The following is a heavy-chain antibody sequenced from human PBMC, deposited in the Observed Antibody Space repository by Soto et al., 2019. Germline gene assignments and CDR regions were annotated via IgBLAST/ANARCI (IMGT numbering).Heavy chain of an antibody. D-gene: IGHD5-18*01. CDR2: ISSSSSTI. V-gene: IGHV3-48*02. Sequence: EVQLVESGGGLVQPGGSLRLSCAASGFTFSSYSMNWVRQAPGKGLEWVSYISSSSSTIYYADSVKGRFTISRDNAKNSLYLQMNSLRDADTAVYYCARDPGYSYGPPDYWGQGTLVTVSS. J-gene: IGHJ4*02. CDR3: ARDPGYSYGPPDY. CDR1: GFTFSSYS.